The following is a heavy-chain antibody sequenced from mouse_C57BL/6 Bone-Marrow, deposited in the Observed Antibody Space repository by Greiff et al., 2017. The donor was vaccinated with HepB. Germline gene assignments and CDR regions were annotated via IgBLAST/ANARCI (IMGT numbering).Heavy chain of an antibody. CDR1: GYTFTSYW. V-gene: IGHV1-69*01. CDR3: ARKGDGYYDWFAY. J-gene: IGHJ3*01. Sequence: QVQLQQPGAELVMPGASVKLSCKASGYTFTSYWMHWVKQRPGQGLEWIGEIDPSDSYTNYNQKFKGKSTLTVDKSSSTAYMQLSSLTSEYSAVYYCARKGDGYYDWFAYWGQGTLVTVSA. CDR2: IDPSDSYT. D-gene: IGHD2-3*01.